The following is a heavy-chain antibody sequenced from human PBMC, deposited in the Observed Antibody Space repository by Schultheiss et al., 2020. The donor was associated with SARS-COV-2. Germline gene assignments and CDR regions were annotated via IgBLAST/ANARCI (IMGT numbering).Heavy chain of an antibody. Sequence: GGSLRLSCAASGFSFSSYSMNWVRQAPGKGLEWVSSISSSSSYVYYADAVKGRFTISRDNAKNSLHLQLNSLRAEDTAVYYCARDTGIQLWSHYWGQGTQVTVSS. CDR1: GFSFSSYS. J-gene: IGHJ4*02. CDR2: ISSSSSYV. CDR3: ARDTGIQLWSHY. D-gene: IGHD5-18*01. V-gene: IGHV3-21*01.